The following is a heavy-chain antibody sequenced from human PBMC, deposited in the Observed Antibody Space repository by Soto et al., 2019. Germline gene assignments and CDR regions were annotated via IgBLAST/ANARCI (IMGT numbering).Heavy chain of an antibody. CDR3: ARDSITMIVVVPDYGMDV. CDR1: GGTFSSYA. J-gene: IGHJ6*02. Sequence: QVQLVQSGAEVKKPGSSVKVSCKASGGTFSSYAISWVRQAPGQGLEWMGGIIPIFGTANYAQKFQGRVTITADESTSTAYMELSRLRSEDTAVYYCARDSITMIVVVPDYGMDVWGQGTTVTVSS. D-gene: IGHD3-22*01. CDR2: IIPIFGTA. V-gene: IGHV1-69*01.